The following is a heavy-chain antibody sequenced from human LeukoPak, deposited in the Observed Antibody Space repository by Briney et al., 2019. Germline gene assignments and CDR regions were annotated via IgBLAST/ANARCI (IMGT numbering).Heavy chain of an antibody. J-gene: IGHJ6*03. Sequence: SETLSLTCTVSGGSISSYYWSWIRQPPGKGLEWIGYIYYSGSTHYNPSLKSRVTISVDTSKKQCSLQLSSVTAADTAVYYCARLFRPGDPYYYYYYYMDVWGKGTTVSVSS. V-gene: IGHV4-59*08. CDR2: IYYSGST. CDR1: GGSISSYY. D-gene: IGHD4-17*01. CDR3: ARLFRPGDPYYYYYYYMDV.